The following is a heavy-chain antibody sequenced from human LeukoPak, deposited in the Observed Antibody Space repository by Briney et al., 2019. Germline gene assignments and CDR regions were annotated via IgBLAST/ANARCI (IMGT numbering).Heavy chain of an antibody. CDR1: GGSISSTNC. Sequence: PSETLSLTCGVSGGSISSTNCWTWVRQSPGQGLEWIGEISLTGQTNYNPSLSGRVTMLLDESSNHLSLHLTSVTAADTATYYCSRESGAFCPFGYWGQGTLVIVPS. CDR2: ISLTGQT. CDR3: SRESGAFCPFGY. D-gene: IGHD1-26*01. J-gene: IGHJ4*02. V-gene: IGHV4/OR15-8*02.